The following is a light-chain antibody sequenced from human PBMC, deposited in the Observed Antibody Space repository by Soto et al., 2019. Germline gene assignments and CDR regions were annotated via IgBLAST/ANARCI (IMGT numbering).Light chain of an antibody. Sequence: QLVLTQSPSASASLGASVKLTCTLSSGHSSYAIAWHQQQPEKGPRFLMKLNSDGSHTKGDGIPDRFSGSSSGAERYLTISSLQSEDEADSYCQTWGTGTDWVFGGGTKLTVL. CDR3: QTWGTGTDWV. V-gene: IGLV4-69*01. CDR1: SGHSSYA. J-gene: IGLJ3*02. CDR2: LNSDGSH.